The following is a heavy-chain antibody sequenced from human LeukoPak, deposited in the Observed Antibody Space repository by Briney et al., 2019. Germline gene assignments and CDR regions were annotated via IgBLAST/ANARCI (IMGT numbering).Heavy chain of an antibody. CDR1: GYTFTGYY. V-gene: IGHV1-2*02. CDR2: INPNSGGT. D-gene: IGHD6-13*01. CDR3: ARAGSSSHEDAFDI. J-gene: IGHJ3*02. Sequence: ASVKVSCKASGYTFTGYYMHWVRQAPRQGLEWMGWINPNSGGTNYAQKFQGRVTMTRDTSISTAYMELSRLRSDDTAVYYCARAGSSSHEDAFDIWGQGTMVTVSS.